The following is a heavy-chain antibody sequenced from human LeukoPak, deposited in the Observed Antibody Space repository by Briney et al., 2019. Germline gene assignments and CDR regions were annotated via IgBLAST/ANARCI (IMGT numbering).Heavy chain of an antibody. Sequence: SETLSLTCTVSGYSNSSGYYWGWIRQPPGKGLEWIGSIYHSGSTYYNPSLKSRVTISVDTSKNQFSLKLSSVTAADTAVYYCARDIRYCSSTSCYTSPWGQGTMVTVSS. CDR1: GYSNSSGYY. J-gene: IGHJ3*01. CDR3: ARDIRYCSSTSCYTSP. V-gene: IGHV4-38-2*02. CDR2: IYHSGST. D-gene: IGHD2-2*02.